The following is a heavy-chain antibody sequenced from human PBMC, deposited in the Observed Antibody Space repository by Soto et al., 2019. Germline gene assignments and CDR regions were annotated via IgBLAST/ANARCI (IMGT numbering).Heavy chain of an antibody. D-gene: IGHD2-2*01. CDR3: ARCGCSSTSCYYYYYYMDV. Sequence: SETLSLTCTVSGGSISSSSYYWGWIRQPPGKGLEWIGSIYYSGSTYYNPSLKSRVTISGDTSKNQFSLKLSSVTAADTAVYYCARCGCSSTSCYYYYYYMDVWGKGTTVTVSS. J-gene: IGHJ6*03. V-gene: IGHV4-39*01. CDR2: IYYSGST. CDR1: GGSISSSSYY.